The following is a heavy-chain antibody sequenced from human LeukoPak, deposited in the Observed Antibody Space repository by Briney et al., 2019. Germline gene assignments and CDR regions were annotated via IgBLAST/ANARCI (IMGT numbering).Heavy chain of an antibody. CDR3: ANADYYGSGSYYNGDY. CDR1: GFTFSSYA. CDR2: ISGSGGST. Sequence: GGSLRLSCAASGFTFSSYAMSWVRQAPGKGLEWVSAISGSGGSTYYADSVKGRFTISRDDSKNTLYLQMNSLRAEDTAVYYCANADYYGSGSYYNGDYWGQGTLVTVSS. D-gene: IGHD3-10*01. V-gene: IGHV3-23*01. J-gene: IGHJ4*02.